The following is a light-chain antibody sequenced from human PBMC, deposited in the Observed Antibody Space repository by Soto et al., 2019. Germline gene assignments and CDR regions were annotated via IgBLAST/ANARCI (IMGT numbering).Light chain of an antibody. Sequence: MMQSPASESVSPGESATLSCRASQNIYYNVAWYQHRPGQAPRLLIYRASTRAPGVPARFSGSGSGTEFTLTISSLQPEDFTVYSCLQYHNLWAFGQGTKVDIK. CDR1: QNIYYN. J-gene: IGKJ1*01. V-gene: IGKV3-15*01. CDR3: LQYHNLWA. CDR2: RAS.